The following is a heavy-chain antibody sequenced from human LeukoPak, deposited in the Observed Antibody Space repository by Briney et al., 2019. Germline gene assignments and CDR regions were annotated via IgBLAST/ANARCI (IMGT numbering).Heavy chain of an antibody. D-gene: IGHD1-1*01. CDR1: GFTFSSYS. V-gene: IGHV3-21*01. J-gene: IGHJ4*02. CDR2: ISSSSSYI. Sequence: GGSLRLSCAASGFTFSSYSMNWVHQAPGKGLEWVSSISSSSSYIYYADSVKGRFTISRDNAKNSLYLQMNSLRAEDTAVYYCASHANVWLLGNWGQGTLVTVSS. CDR3: ASHANVWLLGN.